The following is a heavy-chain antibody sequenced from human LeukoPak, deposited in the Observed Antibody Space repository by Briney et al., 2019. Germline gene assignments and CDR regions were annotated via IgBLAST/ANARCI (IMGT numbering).Heavy chain of an antibody. CDR3: ARGGHKSSCYRYYFYY. J-gene: IGHJ4*02. V-gene: IGHV3-21*01. D-gene: IGHD6-13*01. CDR1: GFTFISYS. Sequence: PGGSLRLSCAASGFTFISYSMNWVRQAPGKGLEWVSSISSSSSYIYYADSVKGRFTISRDNAKNSLYLQMNSLRAEDTAVYYCARGGHKSSCYRYYFYYLGQGTLVTVSS. CDR2: ISSSSSYI.